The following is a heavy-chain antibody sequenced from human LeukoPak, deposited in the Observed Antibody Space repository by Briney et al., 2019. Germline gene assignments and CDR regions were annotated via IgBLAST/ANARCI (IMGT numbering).Heavy chain of an antibody. CDR2: ISSGRSGSAT. V-gene: IGHV3-11*01. CDR3: AREGDEAGYWCFDL. J-gene: IGHJ2*01. D-gene: IGHD3-16*01. Sequence: GGSLRLSCAASGFTVSDYYIIWIRQAPGKGLECVSYISSGRSGSATYYADSVKARFTISRDNAKNSLYLQMNSLRAEDTAVYYCAREGDEAGYWCFDLWGRGTLVTVSS. CDR1: GFTVSDYY.